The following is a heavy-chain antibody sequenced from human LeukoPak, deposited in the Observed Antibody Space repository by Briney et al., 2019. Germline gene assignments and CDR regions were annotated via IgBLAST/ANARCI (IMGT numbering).Heavy chain of an antibody. CDR1: GGSISSYY. CDR2: IYTSGST. D-gene: IGHD3-22*01. CDR3: ARDESGYYDSSGYFGDYYYYMDV. J-gene: IGHJ6*03. V-gene: IGHV4-4*07. Sequence: PSETLSLTCTVSGGSISSYYWSWIRQPAGKGLEWIGRIYTSGSTNYNPSLKSRVTMSVDTSKNQFSLKLSSVTAADTAVYYCARDESGYYDSSGYFGDYYYYMDVWGKGTTVTISS.